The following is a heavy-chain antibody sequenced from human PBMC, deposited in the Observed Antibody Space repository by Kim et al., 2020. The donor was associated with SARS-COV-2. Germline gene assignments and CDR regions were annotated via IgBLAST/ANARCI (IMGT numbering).Heavy chain of an antibody. CDR1: GFTFSSYG. Sequence: GGSLRLSCAASGFTFSSYGMHWVRQAPGKGLEWVAVIWYDGSNKYYADSVKGRFTISRDNSKNTLYLQMNSLRAEDTAVYYCAKGSGGYDSEEGYFDYWGQGTLVTVSS. CDR2: IWYDGSNK. J-gene: IGHJ4*02. V-gene: IGHV3-33*06. D-gene: IGHD5-12*01. CDR3: AKGSGGYDSEEGYFDY.